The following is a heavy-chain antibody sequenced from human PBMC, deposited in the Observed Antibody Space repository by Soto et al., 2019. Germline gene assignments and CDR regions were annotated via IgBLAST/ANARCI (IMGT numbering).Heavy chain of an antibody. D-gene: IGHD3-9*01. CDR1: GFTFSSYW. V-gene: IGHV3-7*01. Sequence: EVQLVESGGGLVQPGGSLRLSCAASGFTFSSYWMSWVRQAPGKGLEGVANIKQDGSEKYYVDSVKGRFTISRDNAKNSLYLQMNSLRAEDTAVYYCARVTLGYFDWLLAFDIWGQGTMVTVSS. CDR2: IKQDGSEK. CDR3: ARVTLGYFDWLLAFDI. J-gene: IGHJ3*02.